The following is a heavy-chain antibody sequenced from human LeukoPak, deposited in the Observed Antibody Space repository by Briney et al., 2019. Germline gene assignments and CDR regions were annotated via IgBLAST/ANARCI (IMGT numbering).Heavy chain of an antibody. Sequence: PGGSLRLSCAASGFTFSNYAMSWVRQAPGKGLEWVSAISGSGGSTYYADSVKGRFTISRDNSKNTLYLQMNSLRAEDTAVYYCAVCPYDFWSGYALHFDYWGQGTLVTVSS. J-gene: IGHJ4*02. CDR1: GFTFSNYA. V-gene: IGHV3-23*01. D-gene: IGHD3-3*01. CDR3: AVCPYDFWSGYALHFDY. CDR2: ISGSGGST.